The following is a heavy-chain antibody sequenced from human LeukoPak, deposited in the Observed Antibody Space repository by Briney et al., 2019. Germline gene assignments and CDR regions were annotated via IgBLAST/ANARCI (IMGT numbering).Heavy chain of an antibody. CDR1: GGTFSSYA. V-gene: IGHV1-69*01. CDR3: ARATVVTPVLPFDI. D-gene: IGHD4-23*01. Sequence: SVKVSRKASGGTFSSYAISWVRQAPGQGLEWMGGIIPIFGTANYAQKFQGRVTITADESTSTAYMELSSLRSEDTAVYYCARATVVTPVLPFDIWGQGTMVTVSS. CDR2: IIPIFGTA. J-gene: IGHJ3*02.